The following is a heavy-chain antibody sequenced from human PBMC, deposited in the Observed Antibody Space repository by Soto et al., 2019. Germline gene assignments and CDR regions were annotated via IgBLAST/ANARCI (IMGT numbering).Heavy chain of an antibody. CDR2: IWYDGSNK. J-gene: IGHJ4*02. CDR3: ARGTPTDH. V-gene: IGHV3-33*01. CDR1: GFNFSIYG. D-gene: IGHD2-15*01. Sequence: QVQLVESGGGVVQPGRSLRLSCAASGFNFSIYGMHWVRQAPGKGLEWVAIIWYDGSNKYHAESVKGRFTISRDNSKNTLYLQMNSLRAEDTAVYYCARGTPTDHWGQGTLVTVSS.